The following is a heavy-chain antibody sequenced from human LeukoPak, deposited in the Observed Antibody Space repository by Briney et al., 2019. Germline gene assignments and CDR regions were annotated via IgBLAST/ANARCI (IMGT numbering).Heavy chain of an antibody. Sequence: GGSLRLSCAASGFTVSSNYMSWVRQAPGKGLEWVSVIYSGGSTYYADSVKGRFTISRDNSKNTLYLQMNSLGAEDTAVYYCARGFDSSGYYWTFDYWGQGTLVTVSS. CDR1: GFTVSSNY. CDR2: IYSGGST. V-gene: IGHV3-66*01. J-gene: IGHJ4*02. CDR3: ARGFDSSGYYWTFDY. D-gene: IGHD3-22*01.